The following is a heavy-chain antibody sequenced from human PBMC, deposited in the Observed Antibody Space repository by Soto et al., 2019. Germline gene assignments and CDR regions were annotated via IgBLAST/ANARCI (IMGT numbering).Heavy chain of an antibody. D-gene: IGHD3-10*01. V-gene: IGHV3-23*01. J-gene: IGHJ4*02. CDR1: GLTFGSRA. CDR2: ITDIGGDA. Sequence: GGSLRLSCVASGLTFGSRAMSWVRQAPGEGLQWVSTITDIGGDAKYADSVRGRFVISRDNSKKTLYLQMTSLTAEDSAMYFCARGSTDSYPGSRIFDFWGRGTLVTVSS. CDR3: ARGSTDSYPGSRIFDF.